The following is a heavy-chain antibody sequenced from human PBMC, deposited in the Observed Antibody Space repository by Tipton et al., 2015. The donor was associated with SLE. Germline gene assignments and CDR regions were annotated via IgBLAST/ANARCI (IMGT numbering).Heavy chain of an antibody. V-gene: IGHV4-59*01. D-gene: IGHD3-16*01. J-gene: IGHJ4*02. CDR2: IYYTGII. CDR1: GGSISNYH. CDR3: ARAIGVNYFNL. Sequence: TLSLTCTVSGGSISNYHWSWIRQPPGKGLEWIGYIYYTGIINYNPSLKSRVTMSVDMSNNQFSLKLSSVTAADTAVYFCARAIGVNYFNLWGQGTLVTVSS.